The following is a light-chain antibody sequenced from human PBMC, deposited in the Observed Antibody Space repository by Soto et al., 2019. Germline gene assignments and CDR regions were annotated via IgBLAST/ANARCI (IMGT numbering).Light chain of an antibody. CDR2: AAS. CDR1: QSISSY. J-gene: IGKJ5*01. Sequence: DIQMTQSPSSLSAFVGGRVTITCRASQSISSYLNWYQQKPGKAPNLLIYAASSLQSGVPSRFSGSGSGTDFTLTISSLQPEDFATYYCQQSYSIPFTFGQGTRLEIK. CDR3: QQSYSIPFT. V-gene: IGKV1-39*01.